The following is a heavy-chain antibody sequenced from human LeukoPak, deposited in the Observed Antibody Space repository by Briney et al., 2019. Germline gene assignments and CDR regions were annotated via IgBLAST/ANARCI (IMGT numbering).Heavy chain of an antibody. J-gene: IGHJ4*02. CDR2: INHSGST. V-gene: IGHV4-34*01. CDR1: GGSFSGYY. Sequence: PSETLSLTCAVYGGSFSGYYWSWIRQPPGKGLEWIGEINHSGSTNYNPSLKSRVTISVDTSKNQFSLKLSSVTAADTAVYYCARGGLFTLDSSDFDYWGQGTLVTVSS. CDR3: ARGGLFTLDSSDFDY. D-gene: IGHD3-22*01.